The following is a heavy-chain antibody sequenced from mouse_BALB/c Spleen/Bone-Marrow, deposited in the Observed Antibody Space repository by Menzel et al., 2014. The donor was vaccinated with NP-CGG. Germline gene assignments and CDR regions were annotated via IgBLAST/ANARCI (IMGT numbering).Heavy chain of an antibody. J-gene: IGHJ4*01. Sequence: EVQLQQSGGGLVQPGGSLKLSCAASGFDFSRYCMSWVRQAPRKGLEWIGEINPDSSTINYTPSLKDKFIISRDNAKKTLYLQMSKVRSEDTALYYCARNAYYAMDYWGQGTSVTVSS. CDR2: INPDSSTI. V-gene: IGHV4-1*02. CDR1: GFDFSRYC. CDR3: ARNAYYAMDY.